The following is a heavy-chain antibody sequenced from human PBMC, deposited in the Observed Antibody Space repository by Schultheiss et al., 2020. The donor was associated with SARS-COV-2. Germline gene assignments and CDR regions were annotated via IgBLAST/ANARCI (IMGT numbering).Heavy chain of an antibody. D-gene: IGHD1-26*01. CDR2: IYYSGST. J-gene: IGHJ3*02. CDR3: ARGGYGSGSYSPGAFDI. Sequence: GSLRLSCTVSGGSVSSGSYYWSWIRQPPGKGLEWIGYIYYSGSTNYNPSLKSRVTISVDTSKNQFSLKLSSVTAADTAVYYCARGGYGSGSYSPGAFDIWGQGTMVTVSS. CDR1: GGSVSSGSYY. V-gene: IGHV4-61*01.